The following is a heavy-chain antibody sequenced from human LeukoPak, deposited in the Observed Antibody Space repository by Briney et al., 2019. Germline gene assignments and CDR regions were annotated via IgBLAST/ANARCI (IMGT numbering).Heavy chain of an antibody. V-gene: IGHV3-11*04. CDR1: GFTFSDYY. CDR2: ISDSGSDI. Sequence: GGSLRLSCAASGFTFSDYYMNWIRQAPGKGLEWVSYISDSGSDIYYADSVKGRFTISRDNAKNSLYLQMNSLRAEDTAVYYCARRREQVSFISRRRDQSFDYWGQGTLVTVSS. CDR3: ARRREQVSFISRRRDQSFDY. J-gene: IGHJ4*02. D-gene: IGHD1-14*01.